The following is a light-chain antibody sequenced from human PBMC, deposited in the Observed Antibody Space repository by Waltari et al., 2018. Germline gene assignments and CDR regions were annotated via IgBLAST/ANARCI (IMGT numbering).Light chain of an antibody. CDR1: SSDVGGYNR. J-gene: IGLJ1*01. CDR3: NSYKTGSSYV. Sequence: QSALTQPPSVSGSPGQSVTISCTGPSSDVGGYNRVSWYQQPPGTAPKLMIYEVSNRPSGVPDRFSGSKSGNTASLTISGLQAEDEADYYCNSYKTGSSYVFGTGTKVTVL. V-gene: IGLV2-18*02. CDR2: EVS.